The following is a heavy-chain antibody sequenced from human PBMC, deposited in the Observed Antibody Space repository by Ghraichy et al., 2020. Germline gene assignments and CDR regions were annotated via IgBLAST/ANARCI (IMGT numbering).Heavy chain of an antibody. CDR3: ARSLPGIVGATTFDY. CDR1: GVSIRCSSYY. V-gene: IGHV4-39*01. D-gene: IGHD1-26*01. J-gene: IGHJ4*02. Sequence: SETLSLTCTVSGVSIRCSSYYWGWIRQPPGKGLECIGTIYYSGITYYNPSLKSRLTMSVDTSKNQFSLKLSSVTAADTAVYYCARSLPGIVGATTFDYWGQGTLVTVSS. CDR2: IYYSGIT.